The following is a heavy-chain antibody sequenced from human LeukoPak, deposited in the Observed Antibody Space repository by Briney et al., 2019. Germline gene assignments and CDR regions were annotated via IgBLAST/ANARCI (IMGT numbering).Heavy chain of an antibody. CDR1: GGSVSSGSYY. J-gene: IGHJ4*02. Sequence: SETLSLTCTVSGGSVSSGSYYWSWIRQPPGKGLEWIGYIYYSGSTNYNPSLKSRVTIAIDTSKNQFSLRLSSVTAADTAVYYCAKEDRDKYYFGSWGQGTLVTVSS. CDR3: AKEDRDKYYFGS. V-gene: IGHV4-61*01. D-gene: IGHD5-24*01. CDR2: IYYSGST.